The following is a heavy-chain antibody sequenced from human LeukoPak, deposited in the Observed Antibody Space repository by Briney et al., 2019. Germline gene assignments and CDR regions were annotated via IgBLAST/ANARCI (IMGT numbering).Heavy chain of an antibody. CDR2: ISVNNGGT. Sequence: ASVTVSFTASGYTFTTYSLAWVRQAPGQSLEWMGWISVNNGGTNYAQSFQDRVTLTSDTSTNTAYLELRSVRSDDTAIIYCATATQPRGYFLHWGQGTLVTVSS. CDR3: ATATQPRGYFLH. CDR1: GYTFTTYS. D-gene: IGHD2-2*01. V-gene: IGHV1-18*01. J-gene: IGHJ1*01.